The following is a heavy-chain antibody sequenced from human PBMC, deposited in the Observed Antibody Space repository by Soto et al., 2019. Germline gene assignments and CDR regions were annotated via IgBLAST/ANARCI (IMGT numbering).Heavy chain of an antibody. J-gene: IGHJ4*02. CDR1: GGSISSGGYY. V-gene: IGHV4-31*03. Sequence: QVQLQESGPGLVKPSQTLSLTCTVSGGSISSGGYYWSWIRQHPGKGLEWIGYIYYSGSTYYNPSLKSRVNISVDTSKNQFSLKLSSVTAADTAVYYCARDDCTNGVCYAGDYWGQGTLVTVSS. D-gene: IGHD2-8*01. CDR3: ARDDCTNGVCYAGDY. CDR2: IYYSGST.